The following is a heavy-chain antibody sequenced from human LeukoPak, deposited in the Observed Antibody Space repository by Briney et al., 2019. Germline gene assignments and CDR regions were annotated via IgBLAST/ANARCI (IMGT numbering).Heavy chain of an antibody. CDR3: ARDLTTSSTAYFQH. V-gene: IGHV3-33*01. D-gene: IGHD6-6*01. CDR1: GFTFSNYG. Sequence: GRSLRLSCAASGFTFSNYGVHWVRQAPGKGLEWVAIIWSDGSNKYYADSVKGRFTISRDNSKNTLYLQMNSLRAEDTAVYYCARDLTTSSTAYFQHWGQGTLVTVSS. J-gene: IGHJ1*01. CDR2: IWSDGSNK.